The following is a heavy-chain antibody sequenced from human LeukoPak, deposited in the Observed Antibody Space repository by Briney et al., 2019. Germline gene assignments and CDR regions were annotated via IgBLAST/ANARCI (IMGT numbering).Heavy chain of an antibody. J-gene: IGHJ5*02. CDR3: ARADFIDAGPYLIGP. Sequence: GASVRVSCKTSGYSFTDYYIHWVGQAPGQGREWMGWINTKSGRTSSARKFQGRVTMTRDPSITTVYMDMAWLTSDDTAIYFCARADFIDAGPYLIGPWGQGTLVTVSS. CDR2: INTKSGRT. V-gene: IGHV1-2*02. CDR1: GYSFTDYY. D-gene: IGHD3-3*01.